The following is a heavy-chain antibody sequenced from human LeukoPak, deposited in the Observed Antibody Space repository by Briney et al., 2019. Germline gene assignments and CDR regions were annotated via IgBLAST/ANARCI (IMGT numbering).Heavy chain of an antibody. Sequence: GGSLRLSCAASGFTFSSYAMSWVRQAPGKGLEWVSAISGSGGSTYYADSVKGRSTISRDNSKNTLYLQMNSLRAEDTAVYYCAKASAMIVVVSKYFDYWGQGTLVTVSS. J-gene: IGHJ4*02. CDR2: ISGSGGST. CDR1: GFTFSSYA. D-gene: IGHD3-22*01. V-gene: IGHV3-23*01. CDR3: AKASAMIVVVSKYFDY.